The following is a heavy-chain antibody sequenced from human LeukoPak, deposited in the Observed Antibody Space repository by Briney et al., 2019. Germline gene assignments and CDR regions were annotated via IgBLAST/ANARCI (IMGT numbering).Heavy chain of an antibody. J-gene: IGHJ4*02. D-gene: IGHD6-6*01. Sequence: PGASVKVSCTASGYTFTSYGISWVRQAPGQGLEWMGWISAYNGNTNYAQKLQGRVTMTTDTSTSTAYMELRSLRSDDTAVYYCARDAPLHIAARPVDYWGQGTLVTVSS. V-gene: IGHV1-18*01. CDR1: GYTFTSYG. CDR3: ARDAPLHIAARPVDY. CDR2: ISAYNGNT.